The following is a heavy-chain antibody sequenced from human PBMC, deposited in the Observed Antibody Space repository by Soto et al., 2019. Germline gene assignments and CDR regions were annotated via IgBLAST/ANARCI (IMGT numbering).Heavy chain of an antibody. V-gene: IGHV4-59*08. CDR1: GGSISSDY. CDR3: ARHWDWGSLAY. D-gene: IGHD3-16*01. J-gene: IGHJ4*02. CDR2: IYYSGSI. Sequence: QVQLQESGPGLVKPSETLSHTCTVSGGSISSDYWSWIQQPPGKGLERIGYIYYSGSINSTPSLEGRVAISVDPSENQFSLKLTSVTAADTAVYYCARHWDWGSLAYWGQGTLVTVSS.